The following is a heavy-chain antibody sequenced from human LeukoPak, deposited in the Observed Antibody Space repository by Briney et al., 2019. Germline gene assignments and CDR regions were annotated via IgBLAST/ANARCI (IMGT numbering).Heavy chain of an antibody. CDR3: ARGFRSGLSANWFHP. V-gene: IGHV1-69*13. Sequence: ASVKVSFTASGGTFSIYAISWVRQAPGQGLEWMGGIIPIFGTANYAQKFQGRVTITADESTSTAYMELSSLRSEDTAVYYCARGFRSGLSANWFHPWGQATLVTVSS. CDR1: GGTFSIYA. CDR2: IIPIFGTA. J-gene: IGHJ5*02. D-gene: IGHD3-3*01.